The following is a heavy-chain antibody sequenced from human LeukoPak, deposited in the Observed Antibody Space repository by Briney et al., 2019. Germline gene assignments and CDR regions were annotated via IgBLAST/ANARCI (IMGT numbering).Heavy chain of an antibody. Sequence: PGGSLRLSCAASGFTFSDYYMSWIRQAPGKGLEWVSYISSSGSTIYYADSVKGRFTISRDNARNSLYLQMNSLRAEDTAVYYCARGPPETSASVDYWGQGTLVTVSS. J-gene: IGHJ4*02. CDR2: ISSSGSTI. CDR1: GFTFSDYY. CDR3: ARGPPETSASVDY. V-gene: IGHV3-11*01. D-gene: IGHD2-2*01.